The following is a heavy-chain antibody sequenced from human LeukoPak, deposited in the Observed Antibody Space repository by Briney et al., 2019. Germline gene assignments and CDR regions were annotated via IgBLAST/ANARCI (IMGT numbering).Heavy chain of an antibody. J-gene: IGHJ4*02. CDR3: ATFDGDYYFDY. D-gene: IGHD4-17*01. V-gene: IGHV3-7*01. Sequence: GGSLRLSCIISGLTFSDYWMTWARQAPGKGLAWVASINPDGSETYYGDSVRGRFSISRDNSKNTLYLQMNGLRAEDTAVYYCATFDGDYYFDYWGQGTLVTVSS. CDR2: INPDGSET. CDR1: GLTFSDYW.